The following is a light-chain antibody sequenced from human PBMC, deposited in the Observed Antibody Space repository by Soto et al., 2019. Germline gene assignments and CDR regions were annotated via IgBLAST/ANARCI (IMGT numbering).Light chain of an antibody. Sequence: EIVLTQSPATLSLSPGERATLSCRASQSVSSYLAWYQQKPGQAPRLLIYDASNRTTGIPARFSGSGSGTYFTLTSSSLETEDFAVYYGQQRSNWITFGQGTRLEIK. V-gene: IGKV3-11*01. CDR3: QQRSNWIT. CDR1: QSVSSY. CDR2: DAS. J-gene: IGKJ5*01.